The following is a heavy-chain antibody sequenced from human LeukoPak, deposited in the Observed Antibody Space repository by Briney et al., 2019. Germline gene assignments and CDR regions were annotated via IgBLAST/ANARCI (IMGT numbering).Heavy chain of an antibody. D-gene: IGHD2-2*01. Sequence: GGSLRLSCVASGFTFGKYWMSWVRQAPGKGLEWVGRIKSKTDGGTTDYAAPVKGRFTISRDDSKNTLYLQMNSLKTEDTAVYYCTTASAIPYYYYYYGMDVWGQGTTVTVSS. CDR3: TTASAIPYYYYYYGMDV. CDR2: IKSKTDGGTT. V-gene: IGHV3-15*01. CDR1: GFTFGKYW. J-gene: IGHJ6*02.